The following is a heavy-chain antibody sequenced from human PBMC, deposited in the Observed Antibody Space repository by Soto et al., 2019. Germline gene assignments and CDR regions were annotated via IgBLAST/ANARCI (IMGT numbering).Heavy chain of an antibody. CDR2: IIPIFGTP. J-gene: IGHJ5*02. V-gene: IGHV1-69*06. CDR1: GGTFSSYG. CDR3: ARDHPSPGWFDR. Sequence: SVKVSCKASGGTFSSYGISWMRQAPGQGLEWMGGIIPIFGTPNYAQKFQGRVTITADKSTSTAYMELSSLRSEDTAVYYGARDHPSPGWFDRWGPATVVMFSS.